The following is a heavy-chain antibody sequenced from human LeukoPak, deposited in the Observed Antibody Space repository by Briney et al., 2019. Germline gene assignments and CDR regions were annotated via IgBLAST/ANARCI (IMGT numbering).Heavy chain of an antibody. V-gene: IGHV1-2*02. CDR2: IIPDSGAT. CDR1: GYSFTDFY. CDR3: ARDRGRAQFDF. J-gene: IGHJ4*02. Sequence: ASVNVSCKTSGYSFTDFYIHWVRQAPAQGLEWMGWIIPDSGATNFAQDFQGRVSLTGDTFSGTAFLELSSLRSDDTATYYCARDRGRAQFDFWGQGTLVTVSS.